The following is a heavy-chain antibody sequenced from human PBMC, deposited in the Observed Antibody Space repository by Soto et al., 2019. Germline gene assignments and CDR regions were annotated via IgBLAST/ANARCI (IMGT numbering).Heavy chain of an antibody. J-gene: IGHJ6*02. CDR2: ISYDGSNK. D-gene: IGHD2-21*02. CDR3: AREDCGGDCYNYYGMDV. V-gene: IGHV3-30-3*01. Sequence: PGGSLRLSCAASGFTFSSYAMQWVRQAPGKGLEWVAVISYDGSNKYYADSMKGRFTISRDNSKNTLYLQMNSLRAEDTAVYYGAREDCGGDCYNYYGMDVWGQGTTVTVSS. CDR1: GFTFSSYA.